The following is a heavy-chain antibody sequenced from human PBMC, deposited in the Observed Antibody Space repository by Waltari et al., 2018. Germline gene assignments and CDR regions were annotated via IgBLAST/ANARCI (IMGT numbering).Heavy chain of an antibody. Sequence: GLEWMGIIYPGDSDTRYSPSFQGQVTISADKSISTAYLQWSSLKASDTAMYYCARHDSGCSSTSCYLAFDYWGQGTLVTVSS. J-gene: IGHJ4*02. CDR3: ARHDSGCSSTSCYLAFDY. V-gene: IGHV5-51*01. D-gene: IGHD2-2*01. CDR2: IYPGDSDT.